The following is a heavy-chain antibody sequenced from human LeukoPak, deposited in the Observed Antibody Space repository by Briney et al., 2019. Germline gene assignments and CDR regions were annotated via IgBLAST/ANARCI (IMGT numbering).Heavy chain of an antibody. J-gene: IGHJ4*02. CDR2: ISSNGGST. CDR3: VKDLSGWSLARFDY. D-gene: IGHD6-19*01. CDR1: GFTFSSYA. V-gene: IGHV3-64D*09. Sequence: GGSLRLSCSASGFTFSSYAMHWVRQAPGRGLEYVSAISSNGGSTYYADSVKGRFTISRDNSKNTLYLQMSSLRAEDTAVYYCVKDLSGWSLARFDYWGQGTLVTVSS.